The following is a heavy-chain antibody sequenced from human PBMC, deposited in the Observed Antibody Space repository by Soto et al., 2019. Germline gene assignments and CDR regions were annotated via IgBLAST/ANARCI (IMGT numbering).Heavy chain of an antibody. D-gene: IGHD2-21*01. V-gene: IGHV3-21*01. CDR2: ISSSSSYI. Sequence: GGSLRLSCAASGFTFSSYSMNWVRQAPGKGLEWVSSISSSSSYIYYADTVKGRFTISRDNAKNSLYLKMNSLRAEDTAVYYCARGTTVVYYYYYMDVWGKGTTVTVSS. CDR1: GFTFSSYS. J-gene: IGHJ6*03. CDR3: ARGTTVVYYYYYMDV.